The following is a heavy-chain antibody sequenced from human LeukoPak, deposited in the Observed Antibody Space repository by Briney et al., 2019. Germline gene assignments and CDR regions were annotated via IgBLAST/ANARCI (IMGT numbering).Heavy chain of an antibody. Sequence: GGSLRLSCAASGFTFSSYWMSWVRQAPGKGLEWVANIKQDGSEKYYVDSVKGRFTISRDNSKNTLYLQMNSLRAEDTAVYYCAKDLLYYYDSSGYPHYWGQGTLVTVSS. V-gene: IGHV3-7*03. CDR2: IKQDGSEK. J-gene: IGHJ4*02. CDR1: GFTFSSYW. D-gene: IGHD3-22*01. CDR3: AKDLLYYYDSSGYPHY.